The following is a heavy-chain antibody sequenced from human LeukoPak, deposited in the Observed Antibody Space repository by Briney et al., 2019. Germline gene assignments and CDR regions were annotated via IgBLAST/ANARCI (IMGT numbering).Heavy chain of an antibody. V-gene: IGHV3-7*01. Sequence: GGSLRLSCAVFGVTVSSNYMSWVRQAPGKGLEWVANIKQDGSEKYYVDSVKGRFTISRDNAKNSLYLQMNSLRAEDTAVYYCARSDDFWSGYYWDYWGQGTLVTVSS. J-gene: IGHJ4*02. CDR1: GVTVSSNY. CDR3: ARSDDFWSGYYWDY. D-gene: IGHD3-3*01. CDR2: IKQDGSEK.